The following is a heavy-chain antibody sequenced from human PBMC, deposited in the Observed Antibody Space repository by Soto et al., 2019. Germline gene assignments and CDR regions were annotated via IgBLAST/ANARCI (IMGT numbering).Heavy chain of an antibody. D-gene: IGHD2-21*02. J-gene: IGHJ3*02. CDR1: GYTFTRYD. CDR2: MNPNSGNT. V-gene: IGHV1-8*01. CDR3: ARVGGDYDAFDI. Sequence: ASVKVSCKASGYTFTRYDINWVRQATGQGLEWMGWMNPNSGNTGYAQKFQGRVTMTRNTSISTAYMELSSLRSEDTAVYYCARVGGDYDAFDIWGQGTMVTVSS.